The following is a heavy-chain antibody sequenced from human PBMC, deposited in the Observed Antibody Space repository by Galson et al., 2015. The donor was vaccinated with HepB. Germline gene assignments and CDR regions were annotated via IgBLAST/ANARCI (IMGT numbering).Heavy chain of an antibody. Sequence: SVKVSCKASGYTFTGYYMHWVRQAPGQGLEWMGWINPNSGGTNYAQKFQGWVTMTRDTSISTAYMELSRLRSDDTAVYYCAREMATIPSPYFDYWGQGTLVTVSS. CDR1: GYTFTGYY. CDR2: INPNSGGT. D-gene: IGHD5-12*01. J-gene: IGHJ4*02. CDR3: AREMATIPSPYFDY. V-gene: IGHV1-2*04.